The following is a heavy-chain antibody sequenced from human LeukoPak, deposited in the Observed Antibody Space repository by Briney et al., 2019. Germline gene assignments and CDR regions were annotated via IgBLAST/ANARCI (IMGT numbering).Heavy chain of an antibody. CDR2: INHSGST. CDR3: ARGRTQWLVRPSRYYFDY. D-gene: IGHD6-19*01. CDR1: GGSFSGYY. Sequence: SETLSLTCAVYGGSFSGYYWSWIRQPPGKGLEWIGEINHSGSTNYNPSLKSRVTISVDTSKNQFSLKLSSVTAADTAVYYCARGRTQWLVRPSRYYFDYWGQGTLVTVSS. V-gene: IGHV4-34*01. J-gene: IGHJ4*02.